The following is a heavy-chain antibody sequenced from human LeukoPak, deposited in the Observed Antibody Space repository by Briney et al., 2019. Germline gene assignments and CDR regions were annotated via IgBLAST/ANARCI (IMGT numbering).Heavy chain of an antibody. CDR3: AREDMWAFDM. J-gene: IGHJ3*02. CDR2: INQDGSEK. Sequence: GGSLRLSCVASRFRFGSFWMSWVRQAPGKGLEWVANINQDGSEKYYVDSVKGRFTISRDNAKNTLYLQMDSLRAEDTAVYYCAREDMWAFDMWGQGTMVTVSS. V-gene: IGHV3-7*01. D-gene: IGHD2-15*01. CDR1: RFRFGSFW.